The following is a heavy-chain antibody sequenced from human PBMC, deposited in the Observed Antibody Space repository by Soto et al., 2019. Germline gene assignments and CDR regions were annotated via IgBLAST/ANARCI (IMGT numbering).Heavy chain of an antibody. V-gene: IGHV1-69*06. J-gene: IGHJ4*02. CDR3: ARRDSGGFYRFFDS. CDR2: TGSGTGPG. CDR1: GGSLSTNP. Sequence: SVEVSCKASGGSLSTNPISWVRQAPGQGLEWMGGTGSGTGPGNHAQKFQGRLTVTADKSTSTVYMELTNLSSEDTAVYYCARRDSGGFYRFFDSWGQGPMVPVSS. D-gene: IGHD2-15*01.